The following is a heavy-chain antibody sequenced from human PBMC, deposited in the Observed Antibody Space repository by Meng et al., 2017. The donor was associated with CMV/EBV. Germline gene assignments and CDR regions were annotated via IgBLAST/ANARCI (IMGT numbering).Heavy chain of an antibody. CDR1: GFTLSSYW. Sequence: GGSLRLSCAASGFTLSSYWMHWVRQAPGKGLVWVSRINSDGSSTSYADSVKGRFTISRDNAKNTLYLQRNSLRAEDTAVYYCARGKGVVVPAAIPRRYYYYGMDVWGQGTTVTVSS. CDR3: ARGKGVVVPAAIPRRYYYYGMDV. D-gene: IGHD2-2*01. J-gene: IGHJ6*02. V-gene: IGHV3-74*01. CDR2: INSDGSST.